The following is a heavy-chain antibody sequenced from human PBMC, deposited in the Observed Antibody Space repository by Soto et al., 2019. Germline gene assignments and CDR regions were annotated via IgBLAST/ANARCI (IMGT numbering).Heavy chain of an antibody. CDR3: ARVDGYSSPLYEWNYYYGMDV. CDR2: IIPIFGTA. J-gene: IGHJ6*02. V-gene: IGHV1-69*13. D-gene: IGHD6-13*01. Sequence: ASVKVSCKASGGTFSSYAISWVRQAPGQGLEWMGGIIPIFGTANYAQKFQGRVTITADESTSTAYMELSSLRSEDTAVYYCARVDGYSSPLYEWNYYYGMDVWGQGTTVTVSS. CDR1: GGTFSSYA.